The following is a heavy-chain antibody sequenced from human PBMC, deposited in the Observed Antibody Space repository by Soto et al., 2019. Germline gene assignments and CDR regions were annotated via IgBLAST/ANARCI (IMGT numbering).Heavy chain of an antibody. CDR3: ARGREYYYSTRGPPDYYAMDV. V-gene: IGHV1-69*01. Sequence: QVQLVQSGAEVKKPGSSVKVSCKASGGTFSNYAISWVRQAPGQGLEWMGGILPFFGTASYTQKFQGRVTITADESTITAYMELSSLRSEDTAVYYCARGREYYYSTRGPPDYYAMDVWGPGTTVTVSS. CDR2: ILPFFGTA. CDR1: GGTFSNYA. D-gene: IGHD3-10*01. J-gene: IGHJ6*02.